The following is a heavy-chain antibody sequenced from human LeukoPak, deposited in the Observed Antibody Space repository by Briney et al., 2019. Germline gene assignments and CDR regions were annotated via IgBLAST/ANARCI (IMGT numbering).Heavy chain of an antibody. Sequence: GASVKVSCKASGGTFSSYAISWVRQAPGQGLEWMEGIIPIFGTANYAQKFQGRVTITADKSTSTAYMELSSLRSEDTAVYYCARAESGYRLMDVWGKGTTVTVSS. CDR3: ARAESGYRLMDV. CDR1: GGTFSSYA. J-gene: IGHJ6*04. CDR2: IIPIFGTA. D-gene: IGHD5-18*01. V-gene: IGHV1-69*06.